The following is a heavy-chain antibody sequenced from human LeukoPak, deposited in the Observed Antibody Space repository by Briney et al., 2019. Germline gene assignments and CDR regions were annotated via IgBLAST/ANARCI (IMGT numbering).Heavy chain of an antibody. CDR2: ISSGSTII. CDR1: GFTFSTYN. CDR3: ARNPAGIGDY. J-gene: IGHJ4*02. Sequence: GGSLRLSCAASGFTFSTYNMNWVRQAPGKGLEWVSFISSGSTIIYYADSVKGRFTVSRDSAENSLYLQMNSLRDEDTAVYYCARNPAGIGDYWGQGTLVTVSS. D-gene: IGHD1-26*01. V-gene: IGHV3-48*02.